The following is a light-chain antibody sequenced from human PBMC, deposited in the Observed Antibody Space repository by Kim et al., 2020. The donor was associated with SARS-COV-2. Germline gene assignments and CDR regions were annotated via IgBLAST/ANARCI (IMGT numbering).Light chain of an antibody. CDR2: GAS. CDR1: QSLRNKY. Sequence: SPGERATLSCRASQSLRNKYLAWYQQSPGQAPRRLIFGASARATGIPDRFSGGGSGTDFTLIISRLEPEDFAGYYCQQYDTTPWTFGQGTKVDIK. V-gene: IGKV3-20*01. J-gene: IGKJ1*01. CDR3: QQYDTTPWT.